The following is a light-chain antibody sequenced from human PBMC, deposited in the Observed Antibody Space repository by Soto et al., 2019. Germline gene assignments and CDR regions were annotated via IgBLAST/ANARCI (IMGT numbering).Light chain of an antibody. CDR3: QQYGGSTRT. Sequence: EIVLTQSPGTLSLSPGERATLSCRASQSVSNNYLAWYQQKPGQAPRLLIYGASNRATGIPDRISGSGSGTDFTLTISRVEPEDVAVYYCQQYGGSTRTFGQGTKVDIK. V-gene: IGKV3-20*01. J-gene: IGKJ1*01. CDR2: GAS. CDR1: QSVSNNY.